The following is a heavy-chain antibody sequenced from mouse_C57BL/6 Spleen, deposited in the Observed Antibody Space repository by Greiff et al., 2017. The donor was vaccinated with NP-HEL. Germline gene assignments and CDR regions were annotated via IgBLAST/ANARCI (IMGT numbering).Heavy chain of an antibody. V-gene: IGHV1-81*01. CDR1: GYTFTSYG. CDR2: IYPRSGNT. Sequence: QVQLQQSGAELARPGASVKLSCKASGYTFTSYGISWVKQRTGQGLEWIGEIYPRSGNTYYNEKFKGKATLTADKSSSTAYMELRSLTSEDSAVYFWAREDSGSSPWFAYWGQGTLVTVSA. D-gene: IGHD1-1*01. CDR3: AREDSGSSPWFAY. J-gene: IGHJ3*01.